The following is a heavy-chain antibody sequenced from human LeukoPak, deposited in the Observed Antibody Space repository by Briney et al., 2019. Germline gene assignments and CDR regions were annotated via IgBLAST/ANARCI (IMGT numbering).Heavy chain of an antibody. Sequence: PGGSLRLSCAASGFTFSSYGMHWVRQAPGKGLEWVAVIWYDGSNKYYADSVKGRFTISRDNSKNTLYLQMNSLRAENTAVYYCAREPYHYYGSGSYPLYWGQGTLVTVSS. CDR3: AREPYHYYGSGSYPLY. CDR2: IWYDGSNK. D-gene: IGHD3-10*01. J-gene: IGHJ4*02. V-gene: IGHV3-33*01. CDR1: GFTFSSYG.